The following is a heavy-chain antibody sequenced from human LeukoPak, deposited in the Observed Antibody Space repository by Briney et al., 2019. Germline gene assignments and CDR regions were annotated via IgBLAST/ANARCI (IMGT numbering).Heavy chain of an antibody. J-gene: IGHJ6*04. D-gene: IGHD3-10*01. V-gene: IGHV1-3*01. Sequence: ASVKVSCKASGYTFTSYAIHWVRQAPGQRLEWMGGINAGNGNTKYSQKFQGRVTITRDTSASTAYMELSSRRSEDTAVYYCARGELLDYYYYGMDVWGKGTRVTVSS. CDR2: INAGNGNT. CDR1: GYTFTSYA. CDR3: ARGELLDYYYYGMDV.